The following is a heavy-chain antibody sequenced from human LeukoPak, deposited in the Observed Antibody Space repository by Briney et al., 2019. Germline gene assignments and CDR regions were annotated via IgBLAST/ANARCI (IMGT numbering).Heavy chain of an antibody. CDR3: AKDYPEVTTPLDY. J-gene: IGHJ4*02. CDR2: IIAGGDVT. V-gene: IGHV3-23*01. CDR1: GFTFSRYA. D-gene: IGHD4-17*01. Sequence: PGGSLSLSCAASGFTFSRYAMTWVRQAPGKGLEWVSTIIAGGDVTRYADSVKGRFTISRDNSKNTSYLQMNNLRAEDTAVYYCAKDYPEVTTPLDYWGQGTVVTVSS.